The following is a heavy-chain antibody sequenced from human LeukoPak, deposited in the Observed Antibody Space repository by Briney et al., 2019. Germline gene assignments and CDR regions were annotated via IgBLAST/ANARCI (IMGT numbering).Heavy chain of an antibody. CDR1: GYTFTSYA. Sequence: ASVKVSCKASGYTFTSYAMNRVRQAPGQGLEWMGWISAYNGNTNYAQKLQGRVTMTTDTSTSTAYMELRSLRSDDTAVYYCARTREPVAVTNYWGQGTLVTVSS. CDR2: ISAYNGNT. D-gene: IGHD6-19*01. CDR3: ARTREPVAVTNY. J-gene: IGHJ4*02. V-gene: IGHV1-18*01.